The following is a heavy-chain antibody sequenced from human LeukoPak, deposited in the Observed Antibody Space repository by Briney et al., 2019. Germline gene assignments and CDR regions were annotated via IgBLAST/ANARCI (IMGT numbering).Heavy chain of an antibody. Sequence: TGGSLRLSCAASGFTFSTYAMHWVRQAPGKGLEWVAVTWYDESHKYYADSVKGRFTISRDNSKNTLYLQMGSLRAEDMAVYHCTRGRSGDWGQGTLVTVSS. CDR1: GFTFSTYA. CDR2: TWYDESHK. V-gene: IGHV3-33*01. CDR3: TRGRSGD. D-gene: IGHD3-10*01. J-gene: IGHJ4*02.